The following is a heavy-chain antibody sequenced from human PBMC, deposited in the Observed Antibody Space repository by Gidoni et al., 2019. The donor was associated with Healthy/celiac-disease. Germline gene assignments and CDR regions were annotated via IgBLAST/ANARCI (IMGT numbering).Heavy chain of an antibody. V-gene: IGHV4-39*01. CDR2: IYYSGST. CDR1: GCSLSSSSSY. J-gene: IGHJ4*02. D-gene: IGHD4-17*01. CDR3: ARHPRDYGDYLG. Sequence: QLQLQESGPVLVKPSETLSLPCTVAGCSLSSSSSYWGWLRQPPGKGLEWIGSIYYSGSTYYNPSLKSRVTISVDTSKNQFSLKLSSVTAADTAVYYCARHPRDYGDYLGWGQGTLVTVSS.